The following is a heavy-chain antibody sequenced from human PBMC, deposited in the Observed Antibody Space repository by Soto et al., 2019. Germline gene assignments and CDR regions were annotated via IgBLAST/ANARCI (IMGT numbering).Heavy chain of an antibody. CDR1: CGSISSYY. J-gene: IGHJ5*02. D-gene: IGHD3-22*01. Sequence: SETLSLTCTVSCGSISSYYWSWIRQPAGKGLEWIGRIYTSGSTNYNPSLKSRVTMSVDTSKNQFSLKLSSVTAADTAVYYCARDLVTSYDSSGYYFDPWGQGTLVTVSS. CDR3: ARDLVTSYDSSGYYFDP. CDR2: IYTSGST. V-gene: IGHV4-4*07.